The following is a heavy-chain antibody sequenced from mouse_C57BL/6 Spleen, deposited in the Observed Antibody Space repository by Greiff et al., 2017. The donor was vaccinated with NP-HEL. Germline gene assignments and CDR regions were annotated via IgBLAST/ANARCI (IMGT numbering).Heavy chain of an antibody. CDR3: ARLPVFSYYFDY. CDR2: ISSGSSTI. CDR1: GFTFSDYG. V-gene: IGHV5-17*01. J-gene: IGHJ2*01. D-gene: IGHD3-1*01. Sequence: EVQVVESGGGLVKPGGSLKLSCAASGFTFSDYGIHWVRQAPEKGLEWVAYISSGSSTIYYADTVKGRFTISRDNAKNTLFLQMTSLRSEDTAMYYCARLPVFSYYFDYWGQGTTLTVSS.